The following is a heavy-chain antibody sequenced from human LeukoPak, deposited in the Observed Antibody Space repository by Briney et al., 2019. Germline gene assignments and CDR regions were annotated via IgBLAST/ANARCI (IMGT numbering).Heavy chain of an antibody. J-gene: IGHJ6*03. CDR2: IKQDGSEK. Sequence: GGSLRLSCAASGFTFSNYWMSWVRQAPGKGLEWVANIKQDGSEKYYVDSVKGRFTISRDNAKNSLYLQMNSLRAEDTAVYYCAKGSKEVLFTRDHHMDVWGKGTTVT. D-gene: IGHD3-3*01. CDR1: GFTFSNYW. V-gene: IGHV3-7*01. CDR3: AKGSKEVLFTRDHHMDV.